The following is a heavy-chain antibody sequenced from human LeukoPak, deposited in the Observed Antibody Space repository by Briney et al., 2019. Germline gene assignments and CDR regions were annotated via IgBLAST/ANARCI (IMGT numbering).Heavy chain of an antibody. CDR3: ARDQMSVVVVAATGFDY. Sequence: SETLSLTCTVSGGSISSSSYYWGWIRQPPGKGLEWIGSIYYSGSTYYNPSLKSRVTISVDTSKNQFSLKLSSVTAADTAVYYCARDQMSVVVVAATGFDYWGQGTLVTVSS. CDR1: GGSISSSSYY. D-gene: IGHD2-15*01. J-gene: IGHJ4*02. V-gene: IGHV4-39*02. CDR2: IYYSGST.